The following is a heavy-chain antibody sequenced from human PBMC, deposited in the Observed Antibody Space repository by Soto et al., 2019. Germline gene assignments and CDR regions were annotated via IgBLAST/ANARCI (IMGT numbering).Heavy chain of an antibody. J-gene: IGHJ4*02. V-gene: IGHV4-34*01. Sequence: PSETLSLTCAVYGGSFSGYYWSWIRQPPGKGLEWIGEINHSGSTNYNPSLKSRVTISVDTSKNQFSLKLSSVTAADTAVYYCETTTIFGVVTPFDYWGQGTLVTVS. CDR1: GGSFSGYY. CDR2: INHSGST. CDR3: ETTTIFGVVTPFDY. D-gene: IGHD3-3*01.